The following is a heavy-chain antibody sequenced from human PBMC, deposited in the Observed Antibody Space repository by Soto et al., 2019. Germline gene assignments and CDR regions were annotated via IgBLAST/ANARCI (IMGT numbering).Heavy chain of an antibody. Sequence: GGSLRLSCAASGFTFNNYGMYWVRQAPGKGLEWVSAISGSGGSTYYADSVKGRFTISRDNSKNTLYLQMNSLRAEDTALYYCAKDPLSLAPLFYWGQGTLVTVSS. J-gene: IGHJ4*02. V-gene: IGHV3-23*01. CDR2: ISGSGGST. CDR1: GFTFNNYG. CDR3: AKDPLSLAPLFY. D-gene: IGHD3-16*01.